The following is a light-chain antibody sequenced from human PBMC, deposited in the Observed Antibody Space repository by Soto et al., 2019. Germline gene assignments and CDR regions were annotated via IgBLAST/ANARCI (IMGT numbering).Light chain of an antibody. CDR1: QSISSY. V-gene: IGKV1-39*01. Sequence: DIQMTQSPSSLSAYVGDRVTITCRASQSISSYLNWYQQKPGKAPKLLIYAASSLQSGVPSRFSGSVSGTDFTLTISSLQPEDFATYYCQQSYSTPRTFGHGTKVHIK. CDR2: AAS. J-gene: IGKJ1*01. CDR3: QQSYSTPRT.